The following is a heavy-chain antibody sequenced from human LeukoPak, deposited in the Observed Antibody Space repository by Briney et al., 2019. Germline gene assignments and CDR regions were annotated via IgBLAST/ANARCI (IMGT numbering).Heavy chain of an antibody. D-gene: IGHD3-10*01. CDR1: GDSVSSNSAS. CDR3: ARSRGWFDP. V-gene: IGHV6-1*01. Sequence: SQTLSLTCAISGDSVSSNSASWNWIRQPPSRGLEWLGRTYYTSRWYNDYAVSVRGRITINPDTSKNQFSLQLNSVTPEDTAVYYCARSRGWFDPWGQGTLVTVSS. J-gene: IGHJ5*02. CDR2: TYYTSRWYN.